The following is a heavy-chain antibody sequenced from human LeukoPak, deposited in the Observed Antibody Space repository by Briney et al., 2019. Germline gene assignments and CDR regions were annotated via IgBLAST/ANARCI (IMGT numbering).Heavy chain of an antibody. D-gene: IGHD2-2*01. CDR2: IYYSGST. CDR1: GGSISSYY. CDR3: ARGWVELSSTPLDY. Sequence: PSETLSLTCTVSGGSISSYYWSWIRQPPGKGLEWIGYIYYSGSTNYNPSLKSRVTISVDTSKNQFSLKLSSVTAADTAVYYCARGWVELSSTPLDYWGQGTLVTVSS. V-gene: IGHV4-59*08. J-gene: IGHJ4*02.